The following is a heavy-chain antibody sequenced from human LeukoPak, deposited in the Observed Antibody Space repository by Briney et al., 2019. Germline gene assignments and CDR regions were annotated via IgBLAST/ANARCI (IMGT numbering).Heavy chain of an antibody. Sequence: GRSLRLSCAASGFTFSSHALHWVRQAPGKGLEWVALISYDGSIKYYADSVEGRFTVSRDNSKNTLFLQMNSLRPEDTAVYYCANMVFSSGSYYTSFWGQGTLVTVSS. D-gene: IGHD3-10*01. CDR1: GFTFSSHA. CDR3: ANMVFSSGSYYTSF. CDR2: ISYDGSIK. V-gene: IGHV3-30*04. J-gene: IGHJ4*02.